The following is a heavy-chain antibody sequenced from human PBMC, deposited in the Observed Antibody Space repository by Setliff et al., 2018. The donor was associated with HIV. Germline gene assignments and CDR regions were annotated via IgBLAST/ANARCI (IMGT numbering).Heavy chain of an antibody. Sequence: PSETLSLTCTLSGGSMSSYYWTWIRQPPGKGLEWIGYVYTSEISNYNSSLRSRVVISLDTSKNQFSLKLGSVTAADTAVYYCARAISTPSYYYHMDVWGKGTTVTVSS. V-gene: IGHV4-4*08. D-gene: IGHD3-10*01. CDR2: VYTSEIS. CDR3: ARAISTPSYYYHMDV. J-gene: IGHJ6*03. CDR1: GGSMSSYY.